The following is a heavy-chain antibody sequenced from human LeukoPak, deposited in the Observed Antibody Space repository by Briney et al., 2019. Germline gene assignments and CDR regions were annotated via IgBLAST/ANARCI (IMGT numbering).Heavy chain of an antibody. V-gene: IGHV1-2*02. J-gene: IGHJ4*02. CDR2: INPNSGGT. D-gene: IGHD3-10*02. CDR1: GYTFTGYY. CDR3: ARSHGARFGDDY. Sequence: GASVKVSCKASGYTFTGYYMHWVRQAPGQGLEWMGWINPNSGGTNYAQKFQGRVTMTRDTSISTAYMELSSLRSEDTAVYYCARSHGARFGDDYWGQGTLVTVSS.